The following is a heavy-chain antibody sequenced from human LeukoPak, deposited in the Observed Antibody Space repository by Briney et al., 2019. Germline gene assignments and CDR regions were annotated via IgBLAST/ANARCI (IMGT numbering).Heavy chain of an antibody. Sequence: PGGSLRLSCAASGFTFSSYWMHWVRQAPGKGLVWVSRINSDGSSTSYADSVKGRFTISRDNAKNSLYLQMNSLRADDTAIYYCARLSHYYDSGSYSWYFHYWGQGALVTVSS. D-gene: IGHD3-10*01. V-gene: IGHV3-74*01. CDR1: GFTFSSYW. J-gene: IGHJ4*02. CDR2: INSDGSST. CDR3: ARLSHYYDSGSYSWYFHY.